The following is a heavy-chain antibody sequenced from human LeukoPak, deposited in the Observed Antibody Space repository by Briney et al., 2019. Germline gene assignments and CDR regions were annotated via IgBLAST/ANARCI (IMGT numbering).Heavy chain of an antibody. Sequence: PSETLSLTCAVYGGSFSGYYWSWIRQPPGKGLEWIGEINHSGSNNYNPSLERRVTISVDTSKNQFSLKLSSVTAADTAVYYCARGIMITFGGVIGDYYYYYMDVWGKGATVTVSS. CDR3: ARGIMITFGGVIGDYYYYYMDV. D-gene: IGHD3-16*02. CDR2: INHSGSN. V-gene: IGHV4-34*01. CDR1: GGSFSGYY. J-gene: IGHJ6*03.